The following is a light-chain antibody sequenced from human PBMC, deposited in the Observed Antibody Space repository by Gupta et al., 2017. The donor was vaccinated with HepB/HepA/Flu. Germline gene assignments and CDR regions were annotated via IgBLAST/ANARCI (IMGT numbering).Light chain of an antibody. V-gene: IGKV1-39*01. CDR3: QQCDSTPLT. J-gene: IGKJ4*01. CDR2: AAS. CDR1: QSISSY. Sequence: DIQMTQSPSSLSASVGDRVTITCRASQSISSYLNWYQQKPGKVPKLLIYAASSLQSGVPSRFSGSGSGTDFTLTISSLQPEDFATYYCQQCDSTPLTFGGGTKVEIK.